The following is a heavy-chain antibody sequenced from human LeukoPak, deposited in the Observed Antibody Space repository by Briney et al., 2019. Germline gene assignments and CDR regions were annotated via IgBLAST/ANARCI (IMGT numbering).Heavy chain of an antibody. V-gene: IGHV4-39*01. CDR2: IYYSGST. D-gene: IGHD2-2*01. Sequence: SETLSLTCTVSGGSISSGSYYWGWIRQPPGKGLEWIGRIYYSGSTYYNPSLQSRVTIPIDTSKNQFSLKLSSVTAADTAVYYCARLTSNGATYFEYWGQGTLVTVSS. CDR3: ARLTSNGATYFEY. J-gene: IGHJ4*02. CDR1: GGSISSGSYY.